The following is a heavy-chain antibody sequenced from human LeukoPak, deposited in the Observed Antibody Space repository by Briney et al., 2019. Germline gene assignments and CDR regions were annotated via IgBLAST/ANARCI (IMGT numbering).Heavy chain of an antibody. CDR1: GGSISSGSYY. CDR3: ARDGSARSLAT. J-gene: IGHJ5*02. V-gene: IGHV4-61*02. D-gene: IGHD6-25*01. Sequence: SETLSLTCTVSGGSISSGSYYWSWIRQPAGKGLEWIGRIYTSGSTNYNPSLKSRVTVLVDTSKNQFSLKLTSVTAADTAIYHCARDGSARSLATWGQGTLVTVSS. CDR2: IYTSGST.